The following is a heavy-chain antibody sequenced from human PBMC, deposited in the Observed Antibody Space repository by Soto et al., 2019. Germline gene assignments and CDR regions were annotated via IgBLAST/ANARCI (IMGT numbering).Heavy chain of an antibody. Sequence: QAQMVQSGPEVKKPGASVKVSCTASGYRFNTYGISWVRQAPGQGLEWMGRISSYNVDTNYAEKFEDRLTMTTDTSTNTAYVELKSLRSDDTAVYFCARGHGEIIGAMDVWGQGTSVTVSS. CDR3: ARGHGEIIGAMDV. CDR2: ISSYNVDT. D-gene: IGHD3-3*01. V-gene: IGHV1-18*01. CDR1: GYRFNTYG. J-gene: IGHJ6*02.